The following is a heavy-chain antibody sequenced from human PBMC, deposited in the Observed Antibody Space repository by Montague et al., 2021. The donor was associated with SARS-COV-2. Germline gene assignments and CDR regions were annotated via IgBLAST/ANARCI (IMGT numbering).Heavy chain of an antibody. V-gene: IGHV4-59*02. CDR2: IYYSGST. J-gene: IGHJ5*02. Sequence: SETLSLTCTVSGGSVSSYYWSWIRQSPGKGLQWLGYIYYSGSTDYNPSLKSRVTMSVDTSKNQLSLRLNSVTTADTAVYFCARAGGFYDYWSGYSSSAGFFDPWGQGILVTVS. CDR1: GGSVSSYY. D-gene: IGHD3-3*01. CDR3: ARAGGFYDYWSGYSSSAGFFDP.